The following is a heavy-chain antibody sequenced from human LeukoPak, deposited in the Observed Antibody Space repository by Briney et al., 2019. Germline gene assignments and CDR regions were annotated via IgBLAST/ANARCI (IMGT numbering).Heavy chain of an antibody. CDR3: ASQGPDCSGGSCYRGRAVDNWFDP. CDR2: IIPIFGTA. V-gene: IGHV1-69*05. D-gene: IGHD2-15*01. Sequence: GASVKVSCKPSGGTFSSYAISWVRQAPGQALEWMGGIIPIFGTANYAQKFQGRVTITTDESTSTAYMELSSLRSEDTAVYYCASQGPDCSGGSCYRGRAVDNWFDPWGQGTLVTVSS. J-gene: IGHJ5*02. CDR1: GGTFSSYA.